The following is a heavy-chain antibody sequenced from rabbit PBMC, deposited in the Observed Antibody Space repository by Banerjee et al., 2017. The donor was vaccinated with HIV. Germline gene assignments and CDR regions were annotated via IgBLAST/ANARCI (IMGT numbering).Heavy chain of an antibody. V-gene: IGHV1S45*01. CDR3: ARDTGTSFSSYGMDL. CDR2: IDSGSSGFT. J-gene: IGHJ6*01. CDR1: GVSFSDNSY. Sequence: QEQLVESGGGLVKPGASLTLTCIASGVSFSDNSYMCWVRQAPGKGLEWIACIDSGSSGFTYFASWAKGRFTISKTSSTTVTLHMTSLTAADTATYFCARDTGTSFSSYGMDLWGPGTLVTVS. D-gene: IGHD7-1*01.